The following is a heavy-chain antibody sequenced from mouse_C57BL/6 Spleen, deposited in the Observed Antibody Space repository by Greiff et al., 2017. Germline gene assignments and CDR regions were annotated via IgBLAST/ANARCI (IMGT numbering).Heavy chain of an antibody. CDR1: GYTFTSYG. Sequence: QVQLQQSGAELARPGASVKLSCKASGYTFTSYGISWVKQRTGQGLEWIGEIYPRSGNTYYNEKFKGKATLTADKYSSTAYMALRSMTSEDSAVYFCARSGDYDVFAYWGQGTLVTVSA. D-gene: IGHD2-4*01. V-gene: IGHV1-81*01. CDR3: ARSGDYDVFAY. CDR2: IYPRSGNT. J-gene: IGHJ3*01.